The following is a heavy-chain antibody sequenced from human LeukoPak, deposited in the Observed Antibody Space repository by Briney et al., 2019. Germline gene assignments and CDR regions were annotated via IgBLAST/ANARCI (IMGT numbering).Heavy chain of an antibody. D-gene: IGHD6-6*01. CDR3: ARRRYSSSSGAYYFDY. J-gene: IGHJ4*02. V-gene: IGHV7-4-1*02. CDR2: INTNTGNP. CDR1: GYTFTSYT. Sequence: ASVKVSCKASGYTFTSYTMSWVRQAPGQGLEWMGWINTNTGNPTYAQGFTGRFVFSLDTSVGTAYLQISSLKAEDTAVYYCARRRYSSSSGAYYFDYWGQGTLVTVSS.